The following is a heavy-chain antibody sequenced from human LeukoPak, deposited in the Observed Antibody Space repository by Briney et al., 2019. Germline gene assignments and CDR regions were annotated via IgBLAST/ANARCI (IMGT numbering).Heavy chain of an antibody. V-gene: IGHV3-23*01. CDR3: AKRGGTESFYYYYYMDV. Sequence: GGSLRLSCAASGFTFSSYDMTWVRQTPGKGLEWVALISRSGGTTYYADSVKGRFTISRDNSKNTLYLQMNSLRAEDTAEYYCAKRGGTESFYYYYYMDVWGKGTTVAVSS. D-gene: IGHD2-15*01. J-gene: IGHJ6*03. CDR2: ISRSGGTT. CDR1: GFTFSSYD.